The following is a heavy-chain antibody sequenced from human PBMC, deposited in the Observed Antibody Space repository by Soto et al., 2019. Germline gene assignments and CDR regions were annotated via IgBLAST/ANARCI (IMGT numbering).Heavy chain of an antibody. V-gene: IGHV3-23*01. D-gene: IGHD3-22*01. CDR1: GFTFSSYA. CDR2: ISGSGGST. Sequence: VGSLRLFCAASGFTFSSYAMSWVRQAPGKGLEWVSAISGSGGSTYYADSVKGRFTISRDNSKNTLYLQMNSLRAEDTAVYYCAKESVGYYYDSSGYYPYNWFDPWGHVPLVPVSS. CDR3: AKESVGYYYDSSGYYPYNWFDP. J-gene: IGHJ5*02.